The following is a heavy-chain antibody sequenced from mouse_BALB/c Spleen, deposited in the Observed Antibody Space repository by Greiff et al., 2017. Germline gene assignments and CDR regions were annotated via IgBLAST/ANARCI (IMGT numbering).Heavy chain of an antibody. Sequence: EVQLQQSGPELVKPGASVKISCKASGYSFTGYYMHWVKQSHVKSLEWIGRINPYNGATSYNQNFKDKASLTVDKSSSTAYMELHSLTSEDSAVYYCARYYGSSRWYFDVWGAGTTVTVSS. D-gene: IGHD1-1*01. CDR1: GYSFTGYY. J-gene: IGHJ1*01. V-gene: IGHV1-26*01. CDR2: INPYNGAT. CDR3: ARYYGSSRWYFDV.